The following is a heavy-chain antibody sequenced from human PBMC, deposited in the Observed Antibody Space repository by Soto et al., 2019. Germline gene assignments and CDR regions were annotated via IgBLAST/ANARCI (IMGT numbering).Heavy chain of an antibody. Sequence: PGGSLRLSCAASGFTFSSYWMSWVCQAPGKGLEWVSYISSSSSTIYYADSVKGRFTISRDNAKNSLYLQMNSLRDEDTAVYYCARDPGTYDILTGCPNCDAFDIWGQGTMVTVSS. D-gene: IGHD3-9*01. CDR3: ARDPGTYDILTGCPNCDAFDI. J-gene: IGHJ3*02. CDR1: GFTFSSYW. CDR2: ISSSSSTI. V-gene: IGHV3-48*02.